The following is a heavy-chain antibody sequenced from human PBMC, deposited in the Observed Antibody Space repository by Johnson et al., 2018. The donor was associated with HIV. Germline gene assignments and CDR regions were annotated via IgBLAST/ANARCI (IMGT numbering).Heavy chain of an antibody. J-gene: IGHJ3*02. CDR1: GFSFDEYG. CDR2: INWNGENI. V-gene: IGHV3-20*04. CDR3: ARAMYDYERSGNYYGAFDI. D-gene: IGHD3-22*01. Sequence: VQLVESGGGVVRPGGSPRLSCEGSGFSFDEYGMSWVRQAPGKGLEWVSGINWNGENIGYADSVKGRCTVSRGNAKDSMVLQMNSLRVEDTALYYCARAMYDYERSGNYYGAFDIWGQGTMVSVFS.